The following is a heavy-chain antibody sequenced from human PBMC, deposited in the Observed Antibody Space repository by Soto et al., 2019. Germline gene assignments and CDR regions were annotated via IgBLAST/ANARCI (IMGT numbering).Heavy chain of an antibody. V-gene: IGHV4-39*01. CDR3: ARHKENNCFDP. Sequence: SETLSLTCTVSGGSISSSSYYWGWIRQPPGKGLEWIGSIYYSGSTYYNPSLKSRVTISVDTSKNQFSLKLSSVTAADTAVYYCARHKENNCFDPWGQGTLVIVS. J-gene: IGHJ5*02. CDR1: GGSISSSSYY. CDR2: IYYSGST.